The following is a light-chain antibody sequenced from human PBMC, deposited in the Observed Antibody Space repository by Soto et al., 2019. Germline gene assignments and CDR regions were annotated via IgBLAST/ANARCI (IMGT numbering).Light chain of an antibody. CDR2: KAS. Sequence: IRMTLSPSTLSGSVGDRVTITCRASQTISSWLAWYQQKPGKAPKLLIYKASTLKSGVPSRFSGSGSGTEFTLTISSLQPDDFATYYCQHYNSYSEAFGQGTKVDIK. V-gene: IGKV1-5*03. CDR3: QHYNSYSEA. CDR1: QTISSW. J-gene: IGKJ1*01.